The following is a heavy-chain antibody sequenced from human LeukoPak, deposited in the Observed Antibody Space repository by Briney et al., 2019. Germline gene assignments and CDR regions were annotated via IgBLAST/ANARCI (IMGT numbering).Heavy chain of an antibody. CDR3: AREGHDSSGYYYLFDY. D-gene: IGHD3-22*01. Sequence: GASVKVSCKASGYTFTSYAMNWVRQAPGQGLEWMGWINTNTGNPTYAQGFTGRFAFSLDTSVSTAYLQISSLKAEDTAVYYCAREGHDSSGYYYLFDYWGQGTLVTVSS. J-gene: IGHJ4*02. CDR2: INTNTGNP. V-gene: IGHV7-4-1*02. CDR1: GYTFTSYA.